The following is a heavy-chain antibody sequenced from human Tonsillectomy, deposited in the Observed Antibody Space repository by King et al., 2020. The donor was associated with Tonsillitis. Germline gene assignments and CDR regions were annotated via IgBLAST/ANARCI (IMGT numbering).Heavy chain of an antibody. D-gene: IGHD5-12*01. CDR2: IRYDGTNK. V-gene: IGHV3-30*02. CDR1: GFTFSNYG. Sequence: VQLVESGGGMVQPGGSLRLSCAASGFTFSNYGMHWVRQAPGKGLEWVAFIRYDGTNKYYVDSVKGRFTVSRDNTKNTVYVQMNSLRPEDTAVYYCGKGVASSAIEYWGQGTLVTVSS. J-gene: IGHJ4*02. CDR3: GKGVASSAIEY.